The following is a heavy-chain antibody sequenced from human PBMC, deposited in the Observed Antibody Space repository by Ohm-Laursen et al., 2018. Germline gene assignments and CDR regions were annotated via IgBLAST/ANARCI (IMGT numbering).Heavy chain of an antibody. CDR2: ISWSSGSI. D-gene: IGHD3-10*01. V-gene: IGHV3-9*01. J-gene: IGHJ4*02. Sequence: RSLRLSCTASGFTFDDYAMHWVRQAPGKGLEWVSGISWSSGSIGYADSVKGRFTISRDNAKNSLYLQMNSLRAEDTALYYCAKDSGRYYGSGSYSNWGQGTLVTVSS. CDR3: AKDSGRYYGSGSYSN. CDR1: GFTFDDYA.